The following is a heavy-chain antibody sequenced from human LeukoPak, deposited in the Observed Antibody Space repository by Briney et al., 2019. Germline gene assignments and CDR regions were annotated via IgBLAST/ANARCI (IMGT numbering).Heavy chain of an antibody. J-gene: IGHJ4*02. CDR1: GFPFSDYY. Sequence: GGSLTLSCAASGFPFSDYYMSWIRQAPGKGLEWVSHISGSANTIYNADSVKGRFTISRDNAKNSLFLQMNSLGAEDTAVYYCARGRDQVWLPTFDYWGQGTLVTVSS. V-gene: IGHV3-11*01. CDR2: ISGSANTI. D-gene: IGHD5-12*01. CDR3: ARGRDQVWLPTFDY.